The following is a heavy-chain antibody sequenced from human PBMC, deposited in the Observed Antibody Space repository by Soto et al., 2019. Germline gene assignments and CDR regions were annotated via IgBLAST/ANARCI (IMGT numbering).Heavy chain of an antibody. V-gene: IGHV4-4*02. D-gene: IGHD2-2*01. CDR1: GGSISTNNW. CDR3: ARAKLCNTLSCPPSFDT. CDR2: VYHSGST. J-gene: IGHJ4*02. Sequence: QVQLQESGPGLVNASGTLSLTCGVSGGSISTNNWWSWVRQPPGQGLEWIAEVYHSGSTNYNPSLKSRLTISVDKSKNHFSLRLTSVTAADSAVYYCARAKLCNTLSCPPSFDTWGQGTLVTISS.